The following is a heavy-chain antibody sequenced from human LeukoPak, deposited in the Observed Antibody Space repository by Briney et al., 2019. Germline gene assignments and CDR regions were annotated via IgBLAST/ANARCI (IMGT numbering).Heavy chain of an antibody. CDR3: ARGGIRGYSAFDNLDF. J-gene: IGHJ4*02. Sequence: ASETLSLTCAVSGASINDFYWTWVRQPPGKGLEWIGYVYYGGSTNYNPSLKSRVSMSVDTSKNQFSLTLTSVTVADTAFYYCARGGIRGYSAFDNLDFWGLGTHVTVSS. CDR1: GASINDFY. V-gene: IGHV4-59*01. CDR2: VYYGGST. D-gene: IGHD5-12*01.